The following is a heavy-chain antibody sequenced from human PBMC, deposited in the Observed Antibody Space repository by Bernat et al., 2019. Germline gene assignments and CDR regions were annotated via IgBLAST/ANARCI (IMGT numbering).Heavy chain of an antibody. J-gene: IGHJ4*02. CDR1: GFTFDDYA. CDR2: ISWNSGSR. CDR3: AKGFQPHIAGANLD. Sequence: EVQLVESGGGLVQPGRSLRLSCAASGFTFDDYAMHWVRQAPGKGLEWVSGISWNSGSRGHADSVEGRFNRSRSNAKNSLYLQMNSLRAEETALYYCAKGFQPHIAGANLDWGQGTLVTVSS. V-gene: IGHV3-9*01. D-gene: IGHD6-13*01.